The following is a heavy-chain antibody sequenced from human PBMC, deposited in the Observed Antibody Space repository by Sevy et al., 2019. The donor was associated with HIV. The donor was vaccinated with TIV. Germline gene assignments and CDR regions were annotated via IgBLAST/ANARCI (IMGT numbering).Heavy chain of an antibody. Sequence: ASVKVSCKASGYTFTSYGISWVRQAPGQGLEWMGWISAYNGNTNYAQKLQGRVTMTTDTSTSTAYMELRSLRSDDTAVHYCARVRYSSGLYYFDNWGQGTLVTVSS. CDR2: ISAYNGNT. CDR1: GYTFTSYG. CDR3: ARVRYSSGLYYFDN. D-gene: IGHD6-19*01. V-gene: IGHV1-18*04. J-gene: IGHJ4*02.